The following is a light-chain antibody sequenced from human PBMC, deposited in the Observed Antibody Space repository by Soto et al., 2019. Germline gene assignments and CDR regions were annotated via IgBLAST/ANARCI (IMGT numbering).Light chain of an antibody. J-gene: IGKJ4*01. CDR3: QHYKTWPLS. CDR2: DAS. Sequence: IVMTQSPATLSVSPGERATLSCRASQSIGSTLAWYQQKPGQTPRLLIYDASTRATGIPSMFSGIVSGTEFPLIISSLQSEDFAVYYCQHYKTWPLSFGGGTKVEI. CDR1: QSIGST. V-gene: IGKV3-15*01.